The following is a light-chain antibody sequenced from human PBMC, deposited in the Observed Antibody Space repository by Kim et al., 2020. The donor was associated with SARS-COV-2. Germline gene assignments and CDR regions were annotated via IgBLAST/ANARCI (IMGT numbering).Light chain of an antibody. J-gene: IGKJ1*01. CDR2: GAS. CDR1: ESIKSW. Sequence: DVQMTQSPSTLSASVGDRVTITCRASESIKSWLAWYQQKPGKAPRLLIYGASRLESGVPSRFSGSGSGTHFTLTISSLQAEDFVTYYCQQYHIYWSFGQETKVEIK. CDR3: QQYHIYWS. V-gene: IGKV1-5*03.